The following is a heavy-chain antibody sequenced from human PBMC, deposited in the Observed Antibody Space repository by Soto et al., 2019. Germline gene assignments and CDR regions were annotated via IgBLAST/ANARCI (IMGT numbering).Heavy chain of an antibody. D-gene: IGHD3-10*01. CDR3: SRVPPNNRGAPLDY. J-gene: IGHJ4*02. CDR1: GFTFGDYA. V-gene: IGHV3-49*03. Sequence: GGSLRLSCTASGFTFGDYAMIWFRQAPGKGLEWVRFITSKAYGGTTEYAATVKGRFTISRDDSKSIAYLQMNSLKTDDTAVYYCSRVPPNNRGAPLDYWGQGTLVTVSS. CDR2: ITSKAYGGTT.